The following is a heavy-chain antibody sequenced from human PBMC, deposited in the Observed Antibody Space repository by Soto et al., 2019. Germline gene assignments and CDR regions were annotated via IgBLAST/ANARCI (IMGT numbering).Heavy chain of an antibody. D-gene: IGHD3-9*01. CDR1: GFTFRSYA. J-gene: IGHJ4*02. CDR3: AKGSVMVQIFSFDN. V-gene: IGHV3-23*01. CDR2: ISGTVGST. Sequence: GGSLRLSCAISGFTFRSYAMSWVRQAPGKGLEWVSGISGTVGSTYYADSVKGRFTISRDNSKNTLYLQMNSVRAEDTALYYCAKGSVMVQIFSFDNWGQGARVTVSS.